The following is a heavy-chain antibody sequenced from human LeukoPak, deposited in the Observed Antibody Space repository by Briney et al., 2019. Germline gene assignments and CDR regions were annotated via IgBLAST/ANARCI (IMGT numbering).Heavy chain of an antibody. Sequence: SETLSLTWTVSGRSISSRGSCWGWIRQPPVMGLEWIGRIYYSGSSYWNPSFKSRVTISVDPSKSQFYLELSSVTAADTAVYYCATFNAYRQYRFYEWGQGTFVTVSS. J-gene: IGHJ4*02. D-gene: IGHD2/OR15-2a*01. CDR1: GRSISSRGSC. CDR3: ATFNAYRQYRFYE. CDR2: IYYSGSS. V-gene: IGHV4-39*01.